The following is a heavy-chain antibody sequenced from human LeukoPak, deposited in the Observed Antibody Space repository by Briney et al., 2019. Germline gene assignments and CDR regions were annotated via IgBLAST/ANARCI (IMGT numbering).Heavy chain of an antibody. J-gene: IGHJ2*01. CDR3: TPELRWEFVDVDSRRQGRMLSVCSAST. D-gene: IGHD3-16*01. CDR2: TKSKANRGTP. CDR1: GFTFSNAW. V-gene: IGHV3-15*05. Sequence: PGVSLTLSCAASGFTFSNAWMRWLRQAPGKGLEWVGRTKSKANRGTPEYAESVTGRLTISRDDSKNTLYQHMRSLKIEDTAVYYCTPELRWEFVDVDSRRQGRMLSVCSASTRGR.